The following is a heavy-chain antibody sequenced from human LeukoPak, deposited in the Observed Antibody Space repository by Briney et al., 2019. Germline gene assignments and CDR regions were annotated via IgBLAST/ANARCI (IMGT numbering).Heavy chain of an antibody. CDR3: ARAGLTVTTLLRY. J-gene: IGHJ4*02. Sequence: ASVKVSCKASGYTFTRYYMHWVRQAPGQGLEWMGWINPNSGGTNYAQKLQGRVTMTTDTSTSTAYMELRSLRSDDTAVYYCARAGLTVTTLLRYWGQGTLVTVSS. D-gene: IGHD4-17*01. CDR2: INPNSGGT. CDR1: GYTFTRYY. V-gene: IGHV1-2*02.